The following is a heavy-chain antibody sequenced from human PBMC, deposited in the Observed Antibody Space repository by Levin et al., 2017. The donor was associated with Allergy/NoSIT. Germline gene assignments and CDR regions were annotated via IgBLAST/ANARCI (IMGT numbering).Heavy chain of an antibody. J-gene: IGHJ4*02. Sequence: GGSLRLSCAASGFTFSSYGMHWVRQAPGKGLEWVAVISYDGSNKYYADSVKGRFTISRDNSKNTLYLQMNSLRAEDTAVYYCAKKDYDSSGGVDYWGQGTLVTVSS. CDR1: GFTFSSYG. CDR2: ISYDGSNK. V-gene: IGHV3-30*18. CDR3: AKKDYDSSGGVDY. D-gene: IGHD3-22*01.